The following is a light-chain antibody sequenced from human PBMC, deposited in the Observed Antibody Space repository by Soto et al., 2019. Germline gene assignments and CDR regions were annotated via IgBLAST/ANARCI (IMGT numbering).Light chain of an antibody. CDR3: QTWGTGIWV. J-gene: IGLJ3*02. CDR2: LNSDGSH. Sequence: QYVLTQSPSASDSLGASVKLTCTLSSGHSSYAIAWHQQQPEKGPRYLMKLNSDGSHSKGDGIPDRFSGSSSGAERYLTISSLQSEDEADYYCQTWGTGIWVFGGGTKLTVL. CDR1: SGHSSYA. V-gene: IGLV4-69*01.